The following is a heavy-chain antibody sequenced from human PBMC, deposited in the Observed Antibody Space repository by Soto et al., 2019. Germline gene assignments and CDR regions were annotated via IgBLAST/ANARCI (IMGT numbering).Heavy chain of an antibody. D-gene: IGHD7-27*01. CDR3: AKDIGILGPHAFDI. Sequence: EVQLLESGGGLVQPGGSLRLSCAASGFTFSSYAMSWVRQAPGKGLEWVSAISGSGGSTYYVDSVKGRFTISRDNSENTRYQQMNSLRAKDTAVYYCAKDIGILGPHAFDIWGQVTMVTVSS. V-gene: IGHV3-23*01. CDR1: GFTFSSYA. J-gene: IGHJ3*02. CDR2: ISGSGGST.